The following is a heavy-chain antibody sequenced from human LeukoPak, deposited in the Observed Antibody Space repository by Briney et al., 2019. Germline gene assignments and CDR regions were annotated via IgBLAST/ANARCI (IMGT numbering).Heavy chain of an antibody. V-gene: IGHV4-38-2*01. J-gene: IGHJ5*02. D-gene: IGHD3-3*01. CDR3: ARGGDFWSGRNWFDP. CDR1: GYSLSSGYY. CDR2: IYHSGST. Sequence: SETLSLTCAVSGYSLSSGYYWGWIRQPPGKGLEWIGSIYHSGSTYYNPSLKSRVTISVDTSKNQFSLKLSSVTAADTAVYYCARGGDFWSGRNWFDPWGQGTLVTVSS.